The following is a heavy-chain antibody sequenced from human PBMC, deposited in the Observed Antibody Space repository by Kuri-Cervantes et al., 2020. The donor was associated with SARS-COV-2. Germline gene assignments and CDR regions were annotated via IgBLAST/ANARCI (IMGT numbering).Heavy chain of an antibody. CDR3: ARSPLNEHDDGDYELHY. Sequence: ASVKVSCKASGYTFTSYAMHWVRQAPGQRLEWMGWINAGNGNTEYSQKFQGRVTITRDTSVSTAYMELSSLRSEDTAAYYCARSPLNEHDDGDYELHYWGQGTLVTVSS. D-gene: IGHD4-17*01. CDR2: INAGNGNT. J-gene: IGHJ4*02. CDR1: GYTFTSYA. V-gene: IGHV1-3*01.